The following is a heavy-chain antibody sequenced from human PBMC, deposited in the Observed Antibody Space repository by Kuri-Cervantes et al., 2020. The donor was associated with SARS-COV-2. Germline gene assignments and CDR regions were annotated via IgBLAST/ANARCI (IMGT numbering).Heavy chain of an antibody. CDR2: IYYSGST. D-gene: IGHD2/OR15-2a*01. J-gene: IGHJ5*02. CDR3: ASFSTRGDP. V-gene: IGHV4-59*08. Sequence: SEILSLTCTVSGGSISSYYWSWIRQPPGKGLEWIGYIYYSGSTYYNPSLKRRVTISVDTSKNQFSLKLSSVTAADTAVYYCASFSTRGDPWGQGTLVTVSS. CDR1: GGSISSYY.